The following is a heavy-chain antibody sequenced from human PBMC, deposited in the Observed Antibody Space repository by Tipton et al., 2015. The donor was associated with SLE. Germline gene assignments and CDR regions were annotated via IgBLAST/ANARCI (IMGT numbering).Heavy chain of an antibody. V-gene: IGHV4-30-2*01. J-gene: IGHJ2*01. Sequence: TLSLTCTISSDSISSAGYSWTWIRQPPGKGLEWIGYIYHSGGTYYNPSLKSRVTISIDTSKNQFSLKLSSVTDVDTAVYYCARTAGRSVKLWYFDLWGRGTLVTVSS. CDR1: SDSISSAGYS. CDR2: IYHSGGT. CDR3: ARTAGRSVKLWYFDL. D-gene: IGHD5-18*01.